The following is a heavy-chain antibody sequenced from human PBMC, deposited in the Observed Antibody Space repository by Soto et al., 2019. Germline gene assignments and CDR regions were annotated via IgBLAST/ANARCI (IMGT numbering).Heavy chain of an antibody. CDR2: IWYDGTNK. CDR1: GFSLSNYG. CDR3: ARDQPGGMDNHFYYMDV. V-gene: IGHV3-33*01. J-gene: IGHJ6*03. Sequence: GGSLRLSCAASGFSLSNYGIHWVRQAPGKGLEWVAVIWYDGTNKAYADSVKGRFAISRDISKNTVYLQMNSLRAEDTAVYYCARDQPGGMDNHFYYMDVWGKGTTVTVSS. D-gene: IGHD2-2*03.